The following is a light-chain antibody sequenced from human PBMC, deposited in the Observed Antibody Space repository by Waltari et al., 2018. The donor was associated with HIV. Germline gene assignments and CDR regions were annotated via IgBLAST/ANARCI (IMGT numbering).Light chain of an antibody. CDR1: QSVFYSSNNKNY. CDR2: WAS. Sequence: DIVMTQSPDSLAVSLGERATINCKSTQSVFYSSNNKNYLAWYQQKPGQPPKLLISWASTRESGVPDRFSGSGSGTDFTLTISSLQAEDVAVYYCQQYYSTLTFGGGTKVEIK. V-gene: IGKV4-1*01. CDR3: QQYYSTLT. J-gene: IGKJ4*01.